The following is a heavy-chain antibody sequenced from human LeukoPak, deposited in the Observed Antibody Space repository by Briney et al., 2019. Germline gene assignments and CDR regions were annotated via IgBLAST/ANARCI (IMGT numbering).Heavy chain of an antibody. Sequence: SETLSLTCTVSGGSISSYYWSWLRQPPGKGLEGMGYIYYSGSTNYTPSLKSRVTISVDTSKNQFSLKLSSVTAADTAVYYCARVSGGSSGWYGYWGQGTLVTVSS. CDR1: GGSISSYY. CDR2: IYYSGST. V-gene: IGHV4-59*01. D-gene: IGHD6-19*01. CDR3: ARVSGGSSGWYGY. J-gene: IGHJ4*02.